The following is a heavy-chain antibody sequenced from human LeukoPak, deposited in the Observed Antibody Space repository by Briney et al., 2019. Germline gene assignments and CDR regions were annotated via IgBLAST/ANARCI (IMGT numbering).Heavy chain of an antibody. Sequence: GGSLRLSCAASGFTFSSYGMHWVRQAPGKGLEWVAVISYDGSNKYYADSVRGRFTISRDNSKNTLYLQMNSLRAEDTAVYYCANLIIYSSNFDYWGQGTLVTVSS. V-gene: IGHV3-30*18. CDR1: GFTFSSYG. CDR2: ISYDGSNK. CDR3: ANLIIYSSNFDY. D-gene: IGHD4-11*01. J-gene: IGHJ4*02.